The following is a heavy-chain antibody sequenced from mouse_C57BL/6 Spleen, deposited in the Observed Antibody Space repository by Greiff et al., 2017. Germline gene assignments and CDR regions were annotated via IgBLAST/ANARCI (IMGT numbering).Heavy chain of an antibody. CDR2: ISYSGST. CDR1: GYSITSDY. D-gene: IGHD1-1*01. J-gene: IGHJ1*03. CDR3: ARWGDYYGSRIWYFDV. V-gene: IGHV3-8*01. Sequence: VQLKESGPGLAKPSQTLSLTCSVTGYSITSDYWNWLRKFPGNKLEYMGYISYSGSTYSNPSLKSRISITRDTSKNQYYLPLNSVTTEDTATYYCARWGDYYGSRIWYFDVWGTGTTVTVSS.